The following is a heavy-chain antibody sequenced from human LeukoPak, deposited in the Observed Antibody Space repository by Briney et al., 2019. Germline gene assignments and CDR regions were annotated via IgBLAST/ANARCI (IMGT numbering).Heavy chain of an antibody. Sequence: ASVKVSCKASGYTFTGYYMHWVRPAPGQGLEWMGWINPNSGGTNYAQKFQGRVTMTRDTSISTAYMELSRLGSDDTAVYYCARGRPYYYDSSGYYQDYWGQGTLVTVSS. V-gene: IGHV1-2*02. D-gene: IGHD3-22*01. CDR1: GYTFTGYY. CDR2: INPNSGGT. J-gene: IGHJ4*02. CDR3: ARGRPYYYDSSGYYQDY.